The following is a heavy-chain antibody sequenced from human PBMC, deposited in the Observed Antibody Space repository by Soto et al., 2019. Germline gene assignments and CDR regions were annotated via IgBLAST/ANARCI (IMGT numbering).Heavy chain of an antibody. CDR1: GYTFTSYA. CDR3: AATTVTTISDYYGMDV. CDR2: INAGNGNT. J-gene: IGHJ6*02. V-gene: IGHV1-3*01. D-gene: IGHD4-4*01. Sequence: GASVKVSCKASGYTFTSYAMHWVRQAPVQRLEWMGWINAGNGNTKYSQKFQGRVTITRDTSASTAYMELSSLRSEDTAVYYCAATTVTTISDYYGMDVWGQGTTVTVSS.